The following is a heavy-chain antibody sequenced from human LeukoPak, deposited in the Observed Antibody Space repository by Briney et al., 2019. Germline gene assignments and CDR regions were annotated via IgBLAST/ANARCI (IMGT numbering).Heavy chain of an antibody. Sequence: SETLSLTCTVSGGSISSYYWSWIRQPPGKGLEWIGFVYYSGTTNYNPSLKSRVTISVDTSKNQFSLKLSSVTAADTAVYYCARAGGWYYSFDPWGQGTLVTVSS. J-gene: IGHJ5*02. CDR2: VYYSGTT. D-gene: IGHD6-19*01. CDR1: GGSISSYY. V-gene: IGHV4-59*08. CDR3: ARAGGWYYSFDP.